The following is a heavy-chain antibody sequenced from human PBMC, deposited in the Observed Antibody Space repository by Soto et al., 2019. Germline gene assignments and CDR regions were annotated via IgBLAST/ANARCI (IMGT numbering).Heavy chain of an antibody. V-gene: IGHV1-18*01. J-gene: IGHJ4*02. Sequence: GASVKVSCKGFGYSFMKYGINWVRQAPGQGLEWVGWISPYSGYTHSAQKFHGRLTLTTDTAASTAYMELRILRSAETALYYCAREASVLIPAAQPSRFDSWGQGTLVTVSS. CDR2: ISPYSGYT. CDR3: AREASVLIPAAQPSRFDS. D-gene: IGHD2-2*01. CDR1: GYSFMKYG.